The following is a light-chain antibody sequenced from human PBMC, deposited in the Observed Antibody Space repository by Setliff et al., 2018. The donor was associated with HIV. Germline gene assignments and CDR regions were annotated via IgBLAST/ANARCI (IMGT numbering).Light chain of an antibody. CDR1: SSDVGAYNY. V-gene: IGLV2-8*01. CDR3: SSYTSSTPLYV. CDR2: EVN. J-gene: IGLJ1*01. Sequence: QSALTQPPSASGSPGQSVTISYTGTSSDVGAYNYVSWYQQHPGKAPKLMIYEVNKRPSGVPDRFSGSKSGNTASLTVSGLQAEDEADYYCSSYTSSTPLYVFGTGTKVTVL.